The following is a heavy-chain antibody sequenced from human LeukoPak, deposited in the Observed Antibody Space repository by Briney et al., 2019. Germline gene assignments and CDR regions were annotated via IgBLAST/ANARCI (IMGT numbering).Heavy chain of an antibody. V-gene: IGHV4-34*01. D-gene: IGHD5-12*01. J-gene: IGHJ5*02. CDR3: ARHSAVTTITWFDP. CDR1: GGSFSGYY. CDR2: INHSGST. Sequence: PSETLSLTCAVYGGSFSGYYWSWIRQPPGKGLEWIGEINHSGSTNYNPSLKSRVTISVDTSKNQFSLKLSSVTAADTAVYYCARHSAVTTITWFDPWGQGTLVTVSS.